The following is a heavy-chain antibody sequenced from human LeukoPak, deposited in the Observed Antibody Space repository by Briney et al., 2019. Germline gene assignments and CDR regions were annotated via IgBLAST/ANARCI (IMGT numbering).Heavy chain of an antibody. D-gene: IGHD4-23*01. CDR3: ARDYGGNSGDY. CDR2: ISGGSRSI. Sequence: PGGSLRLSCAASGFTFSSYNMNWVRQAPGKGLEWVSSISGGSRSISYADSVKGRFTISRDNANNSLYLQMNSLRAEDTAVYYCARDYGGNSGDYWGQGTLVTVSS. CDR1: GFTFSSYN. V-gene: IGHV3-21*01. J-gene: IGHJ4*02.